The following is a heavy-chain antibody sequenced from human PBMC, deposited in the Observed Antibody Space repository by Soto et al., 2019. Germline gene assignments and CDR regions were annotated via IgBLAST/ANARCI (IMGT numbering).Heavy chain of an antibody. Sequence: QVQLVESGGGVVQPARSLRLSCAASGFTLSSHGMHWVRQAPGKGLEWVALISYDETNKYYADSVKGRFTISRDNSKNTLYLQMNSLRAEDTVVYYCAKVSHSSLFAYQLLVLHLDYWGQGTLGTVSS. CDR2: ISYDETNK. CDR3: AKVSHSSLFAYQLLVLHLDY. CDR1: GFTLSSHG. V-gene: IGHV3-30*18. D-gene: IGHD2-2*01. J-gene: IGHJ4*02.